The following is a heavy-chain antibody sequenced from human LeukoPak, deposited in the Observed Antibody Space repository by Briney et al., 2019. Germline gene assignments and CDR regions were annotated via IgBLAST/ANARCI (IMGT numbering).Heavy chain of an antibody. V-gene: IGHV3-30*02. Sequence: GGSLRLSCAASGFTFSSYGMHWVRQAPGKGLEGVAFIRYDGSNKYYADSVKGRFTISRDNSKNTLYLQMNSLRAEDTAVYYCAKDLVRLTMVRGVIITPLFDYWGQGTLVTVSS. CDR3: AKDLVRLTMVRGVIITPLFDY. D-gene: IGHD3-10*01. CDR1: GFTFSSYG. J-gene: IGHJ4*02. CDR2: IRYDGSNK.